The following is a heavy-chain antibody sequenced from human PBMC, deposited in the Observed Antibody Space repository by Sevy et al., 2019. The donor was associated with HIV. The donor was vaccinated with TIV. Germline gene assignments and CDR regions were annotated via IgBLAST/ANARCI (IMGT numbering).Heavy chain of an antibody. CDR3: EAITTAGRDY. D-gene: IGHD6-13*01. CDR1: GFTFSDYG. Sequence: GGSLRLSCAASGFTFSDYGMHWVRQAPGKGLEWVSTISGSGGYTYYAESVKGRFTISRDNSNNILYLQMNSLRAEDTAVYYCEAITTAGRDYWGQGTLVTVSS. V-gene: IGHV3-23*01. J-gene: IGHJ4*02. CDR2: ISGSGGYT.